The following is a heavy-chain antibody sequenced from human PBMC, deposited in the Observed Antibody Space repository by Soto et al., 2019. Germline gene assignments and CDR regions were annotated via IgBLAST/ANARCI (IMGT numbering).Heavy chain of an antibody. V-gene: IGHV3-48*01. Sequence: EVQLVESGGALVQPGGSLRLSCAASGFTFSNYAMNWVRQAPGKGLEWVSYISTGDSPIYYADSVKGRFTISRDNAKKSLYLQRSSLRAEDTAVYYCATVCRFCSGSNSLYWGRGTLVTVSS. CDR3: ATVCRFCSGSNSLY. D-gene: IGHD2-15*01. CDR1: GFTFSNYA. CDR2: ISTGDSPI. J-gene: IGHJ4*02.